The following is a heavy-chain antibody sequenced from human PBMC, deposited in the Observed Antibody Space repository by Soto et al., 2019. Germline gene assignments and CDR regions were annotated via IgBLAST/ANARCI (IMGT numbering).Heavy chain of an antibody. CDR2: INHSGST. V-gene: IGHV4-34*01. D-gene: IGHD3-3*01. CDR3: ARGWGDWYYDFWSGYHYYYYYYMEV. J-gene: IGHJ6*03. CDR1: VGSFSGYY. Sequence: SETLSLTCAVYVGSFSGYYWSWIRQPPGKGLEWIGEINHSGSTNYNPSLKSRVTISVDTSKNQFSLKLSSVTAADTAVYYCARGWGDWYYDFWSGYHYYYYYYMEVWGKGTTVTVSS.